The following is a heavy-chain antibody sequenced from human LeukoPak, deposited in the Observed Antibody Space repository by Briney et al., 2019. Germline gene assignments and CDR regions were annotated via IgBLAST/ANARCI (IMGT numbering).Heavy chain of an antibody. CDR3: AREVGRQQLGPYYYYYYMDV. Sequence: SETLSLTCTVSGGSISSYYWSWIRQPAGKGLEWIGRIYTSGSTNYNPSLKSRITISVDTSKNQFSLKLSSVTAADTAVYYCAREVGRQQLGPYYYYYYMDVWGKGTTVTISS. J-gene: IGHJ6*03. D-gene: IGHD6-13*01. V-gene: IGHV4-4*07. CDR1: GGSISSYY. CDR2: IYTSGST.